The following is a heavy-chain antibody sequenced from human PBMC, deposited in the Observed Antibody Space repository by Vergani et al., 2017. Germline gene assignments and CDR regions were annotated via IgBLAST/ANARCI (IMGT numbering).Heavy chain of an antibody. CDR2: INPSGGST. D-gene: IGHD3-22*01. V-gene: IGHV1-46*01. CDR1: GYTFTSYY. CDR3: AAMYYYDSSGYYPFDY. J-gene: IGHJ4*02. Sequence: QVQLVQSGAEVKKPGASVKASCKASGYTFTSYYMHWVRQAPGQGLEWMGIINPSGGSTSYAQKFQGRVTMTRDTSTSTVYMELSSLRSEDTAVYYCAAMYYYDSSGYYPFDYWGQGTLVTVSS.